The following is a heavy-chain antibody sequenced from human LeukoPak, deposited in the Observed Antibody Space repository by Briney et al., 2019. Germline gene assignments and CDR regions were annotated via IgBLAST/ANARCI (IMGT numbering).Heavy chain of an antibody. CDR2: ISSSSSYI. V-gene: IGHV3-21*01. CDR3: ARDAEYYYGSGSYRTFDY. CDR1: GFTFSSYS. Sequence: PGGSLRHSCAASGFTFSSYSMNWVRQAPGKGLEWVSSISSSSSYIYYADSVKGRFTISRDNAKNSLYLQMNSLRAEDTAVYYCARDAEYYYGSGSYRTFDYWGQGTLVTVSS. J-gene: IGHJ4*02. D-gene: IGHD3-10*01.